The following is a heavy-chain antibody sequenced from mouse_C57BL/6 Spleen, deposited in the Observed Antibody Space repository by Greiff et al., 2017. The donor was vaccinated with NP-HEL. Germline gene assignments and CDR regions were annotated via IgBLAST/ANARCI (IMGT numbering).Heavy chain of an antibody. V-gene: IGHV1-26*01. Sequence: EVQLQQSGPELVKPGASVKISCKASGYTFTDYYMNWVKQSHGKSLEWIGDINPNNGGTSYNQKFKGKATLTVDKSSSTAYMELRSLTPKDSAVYYCARSPDYYFDYWGQGTTLTVSS. CDR3: ARSPDYYFDY. J-gene: IGHJ2*01. CDR2: INPNNGGT. CDR1: GYTFTDYY.